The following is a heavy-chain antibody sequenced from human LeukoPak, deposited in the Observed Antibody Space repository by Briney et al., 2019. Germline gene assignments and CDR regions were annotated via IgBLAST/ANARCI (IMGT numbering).Heavy chain of an antibody. D-gene: IGHD3-3*01. CDR1: GGSISSYY. Sequence: SETLSLTCTVSGGSISSYYWSWIRQPPGKGLEWIGYIYTSGSTNYNPSLKSRVTISVDTSKNQFSLKLSPVTAADTAVYYCAKTASSGYYLGAFDIWGQGTMVTVSS. CDR2: IYTSGST. CDR3: AKTASSGYYLGAFDI. J-gene: IGHJ3*02. V-gene: IGHV4-4*09.